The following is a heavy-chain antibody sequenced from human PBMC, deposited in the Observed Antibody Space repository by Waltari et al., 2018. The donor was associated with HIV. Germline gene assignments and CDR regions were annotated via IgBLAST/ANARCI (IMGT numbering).Heavy chain of an antibody. V-gene: IGHV3-48*01. CDR2: ISSSSSSK. J-gene: IGHJ4*02. CDR1: FTFSSYS. CDR3: ARDYCSSTSCTVDY. D-gene: IGHD2-2*01. Sequence: FTFSSYSMNWVRQAPGKGLEWGSYISSSSSSKYYADSVKGRFTISRDSAKNSLYLQMSSLRTEDTAVYYCARDYCSSTSCTVDYWGQGALVTVSS.